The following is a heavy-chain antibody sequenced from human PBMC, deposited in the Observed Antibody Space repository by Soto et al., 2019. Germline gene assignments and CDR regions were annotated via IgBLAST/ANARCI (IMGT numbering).Heavy chain of an antibody. CDR1: GFTFSSYS. CDR2: ISSSSSTI. V-gene: IGHV3-48*02. D-gene: IGHD2-15*01. J-gene: IGHJ3*02. Sequence: GGSLRLSCAASGFTFSSYSMNWVRQAPGKGLEWVSYISSSSSTIYYADSVKGRFTISRDNAKNSLYLQMNSLRDEDTAVYYCAAWSRYCSGGSCYSGENAFDIWGQGTMVTVSS. CDR3: AAWSRYCSGGSCYSGENAFDI.